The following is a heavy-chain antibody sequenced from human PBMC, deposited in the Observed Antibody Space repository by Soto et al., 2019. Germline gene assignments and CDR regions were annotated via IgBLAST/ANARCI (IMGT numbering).Heavy chain of an antibody. CDR3: ARHGRVVIPFGGVADGFQI. Sequence: QLQLQESGPGLVKPSETLSLSCSVSDGSINITSYYWGWIRQSPGRGLQWIVSRDSMGSTYYSPSLRDRVTLSVDTSKKTFWLILYSVTEADSGLYFFARHGRVVIPFGGVADGFQIWGQGTAVTVSA. CDR2: RDSMGST. D-gene: IGHD3-16*01. CDR1: DGSINITSYY. V-gene: IGHV4-39*01. J-gene: IGHJ3*02.